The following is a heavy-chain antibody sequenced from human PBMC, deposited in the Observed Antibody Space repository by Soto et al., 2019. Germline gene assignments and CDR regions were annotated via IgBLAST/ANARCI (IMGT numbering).Heavy chain of an antibody. D-gene: IGHD3-3*02. J-gene: IGHJ5*02. CDR3: ATTDGRGPGGHFVA. CDR1: GFTFSGSY. V-gene: IGHV3-11*05. CDR2: ISHDGAYA. Sequence: QVQLVESGGDLVKPGESLRLSCAGSGFTFSGSYMSWIRQAPGKGLEWVSYISHDGAYANTADSMEGRFTVSRDNARNSLYLQMNTLRAEDTALYYCATTDGRGPGGHFVAWGQGTLVVVSS.